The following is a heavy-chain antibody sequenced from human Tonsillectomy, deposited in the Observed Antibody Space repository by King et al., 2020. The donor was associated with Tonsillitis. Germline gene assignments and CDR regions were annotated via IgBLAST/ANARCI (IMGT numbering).Heavy chain of an antibody. V-gene: IGHV3-30*04. J-gene: IGHJ4*02. CDR3: ARDLMSGDWNDPLGYFDY. Sequence: QVQLVESGGGVVQPGRSLRLSCAASGFTFSNYAMHWVRQAPGKGLEWVAIISYDGSEKYYADSVKGRFTISRDNSKNKMYVQMNSLRAEETAVYYCARDLMSGDWNDPLGYFDYWGQGTLVTVSS. CDR2: ISYDGSEK. D-gene: IGHD1-1*01. CDR1: GFTFSNYA.